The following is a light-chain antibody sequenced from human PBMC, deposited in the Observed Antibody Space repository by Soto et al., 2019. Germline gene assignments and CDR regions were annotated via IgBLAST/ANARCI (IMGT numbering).Light chain of an antibody. CDR2: EGS. CDR3: CSYAGSSTFYV. J-gene: IGLJ1*01. V-gene: IGLV2-23*01. CDR1: SSDVGSYNL. Sequence: QSALTQPASVSGSPGHSITISCTGTSSDVGSYNLVSWYQQHPGKAPKVMICEGSKRPSGVSNRFSGSKAGNTASLTISGLQAEDEAYYYCCSYAGSSTFYVFGAGTKVTVL.